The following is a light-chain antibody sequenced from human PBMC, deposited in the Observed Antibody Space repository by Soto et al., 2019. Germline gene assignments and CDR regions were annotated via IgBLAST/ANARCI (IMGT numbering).Light chain of an antibody. CDR3: QHYNSYSEA. V-gene: IGKV1-5*03. CDR1: QTFSSC. Sequence: DIQMTQSPSTLSGSVGDRVTITCRAGQTFSSCLAWYQQKPGKAPKLLIDKASTLKSGVPSRFSGSGSGTEFTLTISSLQPDDFATYYCQHYNSYSEAFGQGTKVELK. J-gene: IGKJ1*01. CDR2: KAS.